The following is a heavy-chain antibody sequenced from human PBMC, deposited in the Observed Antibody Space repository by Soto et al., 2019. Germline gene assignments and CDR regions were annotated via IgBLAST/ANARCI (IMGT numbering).Heavy chain of an antibody. D-gene: IGHD2-8*01. J-gene: IGHJ5*02. CDR1: GGSISSYY. V-gene: IGHV4-59*01. CDR2: IYYSGST. CDR3: ARDMHAGFAHCFDP. Sequence: SETLSLTCTVSGGSISSYYWSWIRQPPGKGLEWIGYIYYSGSTNYNPSLKSRVTISMDTSKNQLSLNLTSVTAADTAVYYCARDMHAGFAHCFDPWGQGTLVTVSS.